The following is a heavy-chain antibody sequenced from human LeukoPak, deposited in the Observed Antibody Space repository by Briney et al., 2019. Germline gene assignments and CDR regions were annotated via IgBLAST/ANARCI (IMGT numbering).Heavy chain of an antibody. J-gene: IGHJ4*02. CDR2: IYHSGST. Sequence: SETLSLTCAVSGGSISSGGYSWSWIRQPPGKGLEWIGYIYHSGSTYYNPSLKSRVTISVDRSKNQFSLKLSSVTAADTAVYYCARGQINYYDSSGYFTPHYYFDYWGQGTLVTVSS. D-gene: IGHD3-22*01. CDR3: ARGQINYYDSSGYFTPHYYFDY. V-gene: IGHV4-30-2*01. CDR1: GGSISSGGYS.